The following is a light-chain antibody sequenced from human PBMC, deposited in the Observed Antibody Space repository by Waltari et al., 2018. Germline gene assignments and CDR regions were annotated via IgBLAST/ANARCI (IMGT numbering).Light chain of an antibody. Sequence: DVVMTQSPLSLPVTLGQPASLSCRSSQSLVHNVGSTYLYWFQQRPGQSPRRLIYQVYNRDGGVPDRFSGSGSGTDFRLKINRVEAEDVGVYYCMQGTHWPYTFGQGTKLETK. CDR1: QSLVHNVGSTY. V-gene: IGKV2-30*02. J-gene: IGKJ2*01. CDR2: QVY. CDR3: MQGTHWPYT.